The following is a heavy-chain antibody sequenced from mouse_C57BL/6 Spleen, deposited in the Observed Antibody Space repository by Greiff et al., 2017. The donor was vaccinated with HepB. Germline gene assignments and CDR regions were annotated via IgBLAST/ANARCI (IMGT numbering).Heavy chain of an antibody. Sequence: EVQLQQSGPELVKPGASVKISCKASGYSFTDYNMNWVKQSTGKSLEWIGVINPNYGTTSYNQKFKGKATLTVDQSSSTAYMQLNSLTSEDSAVYYWARSGERVRGDYFDYWGQGTTLTVSS. CDR2: INPNYGTT. D-gene: IGHD2-13*01. J-gene: IGHJ2*01. V-gene: IGHV1-39*01. CDR3: ARSGERVRGDYFDY. CDR1: GYSFTDYN.